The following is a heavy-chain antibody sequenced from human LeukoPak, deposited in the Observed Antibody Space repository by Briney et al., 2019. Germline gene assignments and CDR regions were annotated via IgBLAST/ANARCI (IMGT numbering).Heavy chain of an antibody. CDR2: INSDGIIT. CDR1: GFTFTSYS. J-gene: IGHJ3*02. D-gene: IGHD2-21*01. V-gene: IGHV3-74*01. CDR3: AREGGGAFLDALDI. Sequence: GGSLRLSCAASGFTFTSYSMHWVRQAPGKGLVWVSRINSDGIITNYADSVQGRFTISRDNAKNTLYLQMNGLRAEDTAAYYCAREGGGAFLDALDIWGQGTKVTVSS.